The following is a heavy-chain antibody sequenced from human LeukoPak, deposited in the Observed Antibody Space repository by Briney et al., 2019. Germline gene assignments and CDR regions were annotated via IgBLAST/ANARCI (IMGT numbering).Heavy chain of an antibody. CDR1: GGSISSYY. D-gene: IGHD1-26*01. CDR2: IYYSGST. V-gene: IGHV4-59*01. CDR3: ARAGRWEGRPHAFDI. Sequence: SETLSLTCTVSGGSISSYYWSWIRQPPGKGLEWIGYIYYSGSTNYNPSLKSRVTISVDTSKNQFSLKLTSVTAADTAVYYCARAGRWEGRPHAFDIWGQGTMVTVSS. J-gene: IGHJ3*02.